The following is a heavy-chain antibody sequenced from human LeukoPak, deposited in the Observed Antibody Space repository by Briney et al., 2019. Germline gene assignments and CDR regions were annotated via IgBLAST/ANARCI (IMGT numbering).Heavy chain of an antibody. Sequence: PGGSLRLSCVASGFTFSSYSMNWVRQAPGKGLEWVSSISSSSSYIYYADSVKGRFTIFRDNAKNSLYLQMNSLRAEDTAVYYCAREVGEYDSSAHWGQGTLVTVSS. D-gene: IGHD3-22*01. V-gene: IGHV3-21*01. CDR3: AREVGEYDSSAH. J-gene: IGHJ4*02. CDR1: GFTFSSYS. CDR2: ISSSSSYI.